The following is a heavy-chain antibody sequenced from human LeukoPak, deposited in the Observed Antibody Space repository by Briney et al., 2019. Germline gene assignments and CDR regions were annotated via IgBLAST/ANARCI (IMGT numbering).Heavy chain of an antibody. J-gene: IGHJ4*02. CDR1: GFTFTNYA. V-gene: IGHV3-23*01. CDR2: LSGSGDNT. Sequence: PGGSLRLSCAASGFTFTNYAMSWVRQAPGKGLEWVSTLSGSGDNTYYADSVKGRFTISRDNSKNTLYLQMNSLRAEDTAVYYCAKSPKLSGYYHHYIDYWGQGTLVTVSS. D-gene: IGHD3-3*01. CDR3: AKSPKLSGYYHHYIDY.